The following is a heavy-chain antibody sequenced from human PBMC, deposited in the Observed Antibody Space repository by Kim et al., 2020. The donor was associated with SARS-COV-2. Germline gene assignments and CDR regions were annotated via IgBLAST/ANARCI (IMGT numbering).Heavy chain of an antibody. Sequence: GGSLRLSCEVSGIPFSNAWFNWVRQVPGKGLEWVGRIKSKSDGGTADLAAHVKGRFAISRDDSKNTLYLLMNSLRTDDSAVYYCTTVSMRWGQGTLVTVS. V-gene: IGHV3-15*07. CDR1: GIPFSNAW. J-gene: IGHJ4*01. CDR3: TTVSMR. CDR2: IKSKSDGGTA. D-gene: IGHD2-2*01.